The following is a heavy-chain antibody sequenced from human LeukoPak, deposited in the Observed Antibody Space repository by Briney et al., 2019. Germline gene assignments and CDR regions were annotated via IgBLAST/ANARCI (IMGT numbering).Heavy chain of an antibody. CDR3: ARGGGSSSWYRELNWFDP. CDR2: IYYSGST. J-gene: IGHJ5*02. V-gene: IGHV4-59*12. Sequence: PGGTLRLSCAASGFTFSSYGMSWVRQAPGKGLEWIGYIYYSGSTNYNPSLKSRVTISVDTSKNQFSLKLSSVTAADTAVYYCARGGGSSSWYRELNWFDPWGQGTLVTVSS. D-gene: IGHD6-13*01. CDR1: GFTFSSYG.